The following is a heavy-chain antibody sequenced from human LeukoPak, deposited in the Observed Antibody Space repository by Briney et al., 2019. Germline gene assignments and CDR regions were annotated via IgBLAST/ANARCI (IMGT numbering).Heavy chain of an antibody. CDR1: GGSISSYY. V-gene: IGHV4-59*01. Sequence: SETLSLTCTVSGGSISSYYWSWIRQPPEKGLEWIGYIYYSGSTNYNPSLKSRVTISVDTSKNQFSLKLSSVTAADTAVYYCARDCSGGSCYSNAFDIWGQGTMVTVSS. CDR2: IYYSGST. D-gene: IGHD2-15*01. CDR3: ARDCSGGSCYSNAFDI. J-gene: IGHJ3*02.